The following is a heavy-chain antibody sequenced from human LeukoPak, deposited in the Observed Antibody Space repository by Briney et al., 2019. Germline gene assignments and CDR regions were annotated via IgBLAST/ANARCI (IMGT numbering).Heavy chain of an antibody. D-gene: IGHD3-10*01. Sequence: SSGKVSCKASGHTFTGYYTHWVRQAPRQGLEWMGRINPNSGGTNYAQKFQGRVTMTSDTSISTAYMALSWLRSDESAVYCCAPLGYYGSGSHYYWVQGTLVTVSS. CDR3: APLGYYGSGSHYY. CDR1: GHTFTGYY. V-gene: IGHV1-2*06. J-gene: IGHJ4*02. CDR2: INPNSGGT.